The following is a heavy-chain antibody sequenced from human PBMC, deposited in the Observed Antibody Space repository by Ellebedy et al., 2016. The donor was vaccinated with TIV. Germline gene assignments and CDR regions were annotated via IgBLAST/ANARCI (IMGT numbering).Heavy chain of an antibody. CDR2: INQDGSGR. CDR3: ATDGSYGDYRSPTHAFVM. CDR1: RFSFNSYW. J-gene: IGHJ3*02. Sequence: GGSLRLSCVASRFSFNSYWMSWVRQAPGKGLEWVSTINQDGSGRYYVDSVKGRFTISRDNAKNSLYLQMNSLRGEDTAVYYCATDGSYGDYRSPTHAFVMWGQGTLVTVSS. V-gene: IGHV3-7*01. D-gene: IGHD3-16*01.